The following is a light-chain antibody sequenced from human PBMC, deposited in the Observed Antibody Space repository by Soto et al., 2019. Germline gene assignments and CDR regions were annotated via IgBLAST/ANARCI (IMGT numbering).Light chain of an antibody. CDR3: QQYNNWPSIT. V-gene: IGKV3-15*01. J-gene: IGKJ5*01. Sequence: EIVMTQSPATLSVSPGXRATLSCRASQSIGSNLAWFQQKPGQPPRLLIYGASTRAPGLPARISGSGSGTEFTLTISSLQSEDFAVYYCQQYNNWPSITFGQGTRLEIK. CDR1: QSIGSN. CDR2: GAS.